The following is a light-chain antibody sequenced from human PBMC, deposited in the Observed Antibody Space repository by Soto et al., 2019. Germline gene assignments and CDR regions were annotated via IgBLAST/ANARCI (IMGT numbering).Light chain of an antibody. J-gene: IGLJ2*01. V-gene: IGLV2-23*02. CDR1: SSDVGSYNL. Sequence: QSALTQPASVSGSPGQSITISCTGTSSDVGSYNLVSWYQQHPGKAPKLMIYEVNKRPSGVSNRFSGSKSGNTASLTISGLQAEDEADYYCCSYGGSRTLFGGGTQLTVL. CDR3: CSYGGSRTL. CDR2: EVN.